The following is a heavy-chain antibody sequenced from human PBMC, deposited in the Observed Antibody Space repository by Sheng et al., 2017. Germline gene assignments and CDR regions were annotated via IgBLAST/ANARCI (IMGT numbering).Heavy chain of an antibody. J-gene: IGHJ4*02. Sequence: EVQLVESGGGLVQPGGSLRLSCAASGFTFSNYLMHWVRQSPGKGLVWVSHIDTDGSGTNYADSVKGRFTISRDNAKNTLYLQMSSLRAEDTAVYYCARAGARVVPAALGYWGQGTLV. CDR1: GFTFSNYL. V-gene: IGHV3-74*01. D-gene: IGHD2-2*01. CDR2: IDTDGSGT. CDR3: ARAGARVVPAALGY.